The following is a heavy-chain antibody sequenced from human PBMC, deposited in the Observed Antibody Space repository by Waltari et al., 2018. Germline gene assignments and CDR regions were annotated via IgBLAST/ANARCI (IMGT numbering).Heavy chain of an antibody. CDR2: ISSSSSYI. CDR1: GFTFSSYS. V-gene: IGHV3-21*01. D-gene: IGHD1-26*01. Sequence: EVQLVESGGGLVKPGGSLRLSCAASGFTFSSYSMNWVRQAPGKGLGWVSSISSSSSYIDDADSVKGRFTIARDNAKNSLYLQMNSLRAEDTAVYYCAREYGSYYDYYYYYMDVWGKGTTVTVSS. J-gene: IGHJ6*03. CDR3: AREYGSYYDYYYYYMDV.